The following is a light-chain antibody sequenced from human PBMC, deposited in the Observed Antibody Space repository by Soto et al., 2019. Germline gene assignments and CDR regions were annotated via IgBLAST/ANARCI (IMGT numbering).Light chain of an antibody. CDR3: GTWDDSLSALV. V-gene: IGLV1-51*01. Sequence: QSVLTQPPSVSATPGQTVTISCSGSTSNIGNNYVSWYQQVPGTAPKLLISDNDKRPSGIPDRFSASKSGTSATLDITGLQTGDEADYYCGTWDDSLSALVFGAGTKLTVL. CDR1: TSNIGNNY. CDR2: DND. J-gene: IGLJ1*01.